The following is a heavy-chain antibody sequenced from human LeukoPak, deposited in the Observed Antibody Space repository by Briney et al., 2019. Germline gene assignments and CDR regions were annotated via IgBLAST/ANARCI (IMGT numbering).Heavy chain of an antibody. CDR3: SARRDV. CDR1: GFTVSSNE. D-gene: IGHD5-18*01. Sequence: GGSLRLSCAASGFTVSSNEMSWVRQAPGKGLEWVAVISYDGSNKYYADSVKGRFTISRDNAKNSLYLQMNSLRAEDTAVYYCSARRDVWGKGTTVTVSS. J-gene: IGHJ6*04. V-gene: IGHV3-30*04. CDR2: ISYDGSNK.